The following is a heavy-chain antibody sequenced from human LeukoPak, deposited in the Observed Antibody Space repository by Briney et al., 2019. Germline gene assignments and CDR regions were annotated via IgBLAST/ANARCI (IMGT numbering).Heavy chain of an antibody. CDR1: GFTFSSYW. CDR2: INSDGSST. Sequence: GGSLRLSCAASGFTFSSYWMHWVRQAPGKGLVWVSRINSDGSSTSYADSVKGRFTISRDNAKNTLYLQMNSLRAEDTAVYYCAREDDGSGYYYETWGQGTLVTVSS. CDR3: AREDDGSGYYYET. D-gene: IGHD3-22*01. V-gene: IGHV3-74*01. J-gene: IGHJ5*02.